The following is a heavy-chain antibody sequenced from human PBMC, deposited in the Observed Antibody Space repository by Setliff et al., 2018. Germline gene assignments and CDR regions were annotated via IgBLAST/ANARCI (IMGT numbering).Heavy chain of an antibody. CDR2: IILIFDRT. V-gene: IGHV1-69*06. CDR3: ARAAGSLTSDEYFHH. D-gene: IGHD6-25*01. J-gene: IGHJ1*01. Sequence: SVKVSCKTSGYPFVGYFIYWVRQAPGQGLEWMGGIILIFDRTKYAQKFQGRVTITADKSTSTAYMELSSLKSEDTAVYYCARAAGSLTSDEYFHHWGQGTLVTVSS. CDR1: GYPFVGYF.